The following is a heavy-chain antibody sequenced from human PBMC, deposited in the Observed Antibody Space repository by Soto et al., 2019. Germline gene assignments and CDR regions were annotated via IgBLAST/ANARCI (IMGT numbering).Heavy chain of an antibody. CDR2: IYHSGST. Sequence: ASETLSLTCTVSGGSVSNYYYYWSWVRQPPGKGLEWIGYIYHSGSTKYNPSLKSRVTMSLDTSKNQFSLNLSSVTAADTAVYYCARGYGDYWGQGTLVTVSS. CDR3: ARGYGDY. D-gene: IGHD4-17*01. V-gene: IGHV4-61*01. J-gene: IGHJ4*02. CDR1: GGSVSNYYYY.